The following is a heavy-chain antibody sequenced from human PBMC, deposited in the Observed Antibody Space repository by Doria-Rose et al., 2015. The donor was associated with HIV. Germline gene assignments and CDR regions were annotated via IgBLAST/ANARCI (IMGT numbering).Heavy chain of an antibody. Sequence: YMDWVRQAPGKGLEWVARTRNKTRSYTTEYAASVKGRFTISRDDSKNSLYLQMNSLKIEDTAVYYCTRSSGYVEDNWGQGTLVTVSS. J-gene: IGHJ4*02. V-gene: IGHV3-72*01. CDR3: TRSSGYVEDN. CDR2: TRNKTRSYTT. D-gene: IGHD5-18*01. CDR1: Y.